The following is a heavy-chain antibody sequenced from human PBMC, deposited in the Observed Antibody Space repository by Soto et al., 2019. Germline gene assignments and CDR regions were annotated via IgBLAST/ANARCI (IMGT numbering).Heavy chain of an antibody. Sequence: EVQLLESGGGLVQPGGSLRLSCAASGFTFSNFAMNWVRQAPGKGLEWVSAISGSGGSTYYADSVKGRFTISRDNSKHTLYLQMHSLSAEDTAVYYCAKDPVVGARRAFDIWGQGTMVTVSS. CDR3: AKDPVVGARRAFDI. V-gene: IGHV3-23*01. CDR1: GFTFSNFA. J-gene: IGHJ3*02. CDR2: ISGSGGST. D-gene: IGHD1-26*01.